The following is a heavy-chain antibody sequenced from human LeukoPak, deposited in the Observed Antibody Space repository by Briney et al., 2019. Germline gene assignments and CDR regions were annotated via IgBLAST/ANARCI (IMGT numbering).Heavy chain of an antibody. V-gene: IGHV3-30*04. D-gene: IGHD3-3*01. CDR1: GFTFSSYA. J-gene: IGHJ3*02. Sequence: GGSLRLSCAASGFTFSSYAMHWVRQAPGKGLEWVAVISYDGSNKYYADSVKGRFTISRDNSKNTLYLQMNSLRAEDTAVYYCARGHHTYYDFWSGYYRVPITEGAFDIWGQGTMVTVSS. CDR3: ARGHHTYYDFWSGYYRVPITEGAFDI. CDR2: ISYDGSNK.